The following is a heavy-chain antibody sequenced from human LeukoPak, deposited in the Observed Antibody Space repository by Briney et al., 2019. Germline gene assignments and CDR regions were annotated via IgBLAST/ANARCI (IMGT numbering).Heavy chain of an antibody. CDR1: GGSISGYY. CDR2: IYYSGST. V-gene: IGHV4-59*01. D-gene: IGHD3-22*01. Sequence: PSETLSLTCTVSGGSISGYYWSWIRQPPGKGLEWIGYIYYSGSTSYNPSLKSRVTISVDTSKNQFSLKLSSVTAADTAVYYCARSHTTRYDSSGYTAKYGPYYYYYGMDVWGQGTTVTVSS. CDR3: ARSHTTRYDSSGYTAKYGPYYYYYGMDV. J-gene: IGHJ6*02.